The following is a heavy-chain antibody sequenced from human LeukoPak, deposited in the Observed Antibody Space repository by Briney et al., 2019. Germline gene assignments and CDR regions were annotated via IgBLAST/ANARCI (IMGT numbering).Heavy chain of an antibody. D-gene: IGHD3-22*01. Sequence: RSGGSLRLSCAASGFTFDDYGMSWVRQAPGKGLEWVSDINWNGGSTGYADSVKGRFTISRDNAKNSLYLQMNSLRSEDTALYYCAKEHYYYDSTGPCDSWGQGTLVTVSS. V-gene: IGHV3-20*04. J-gene: IGHJ4*02. CDR2: INWNGGST. CDR1: GFTFDDYG. CDR3: AKEHYYYDSTGPCDS.